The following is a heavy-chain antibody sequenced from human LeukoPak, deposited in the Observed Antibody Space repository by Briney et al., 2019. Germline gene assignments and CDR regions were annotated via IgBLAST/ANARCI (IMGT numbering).Heavy chain of an antibody. Sequence: PSETLSLTCTVSGGSISSGGYYWSWIRQHPGKGLEWIGYIYYSGSTYYNPSLKSRVTISVDTSKNQFSLKLSSVTAADTAVYYCARAYSVYDILTGYYRSDAFDIWGQGTMVTVSS. V-gene: IGHV4-31*03. J-gene: IGHJ3*02. CDR1: GGSISSGGYY. CDR3: ARAYSVYDILTGYYRSDAFDI. D-gene: IGHD3-9*01. CDR2: IYYSGST.